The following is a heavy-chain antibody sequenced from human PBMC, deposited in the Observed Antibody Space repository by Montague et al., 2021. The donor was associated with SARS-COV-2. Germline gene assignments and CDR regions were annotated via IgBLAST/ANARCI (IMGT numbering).Heavy chain of an antibody. CDR1: GDSIIATDC. J-gene: IGHJ1*01. CDR3: VRAGGYHNRPPV. D-gene: IGHD2-2*01. CDR2: IHHGAST. V-gene: IGHV4-4*02. Sequence: SETLSLTCAVSGDSIIATDCWSWVRHPPEKVLEWIGVIHHGASTNYNPSLKRRVTMSVASSKHLVSMELYSVTAADTALYYCVRAGGYHNRPPVWGQGALVMVSS.